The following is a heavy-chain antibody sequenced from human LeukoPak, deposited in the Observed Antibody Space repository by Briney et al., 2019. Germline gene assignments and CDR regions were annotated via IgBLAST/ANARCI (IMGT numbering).Heavy chain of an antibody. CDR1: GGSISSGGYY. J-gene: IGHJ3*02. Sequence: SETLSLTCTVSGGSISSGGYYWSWIRQHPGKGLEWIGYIYYSGSTYYNPSLKSRVTMSVDTSKNQFSLKLRSVTTADTAVYYCARYTAMVAFHAHGFDIWGKGTMVTVS. CDR3: ARYTAMVAFHAHGFDI. D-gene: IGHD5-18*01. V-gene: IGHV4-31*03. CDR2: IYYSGST.